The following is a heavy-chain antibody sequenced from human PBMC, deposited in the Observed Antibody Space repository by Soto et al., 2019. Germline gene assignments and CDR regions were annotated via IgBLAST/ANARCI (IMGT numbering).Heavy chain of an antibody. D-gene: IGHD3-10*01. V-gene: IGHV3-48*01. J-gene: IGHJ4*02. CDR2: ITSSSSAI. Sequence: AQLVESGGGFVQPGGSLRLSCAASGFTFSSYTMTWVRQAPGEGLESVSYITSSSSAIYYADSVKGRFTISRDNAKNSLYRQMNSLRAEDTAVYYCARRSRDYYGSGTYVFDYWGQGTLVTVSS. CDR1: GFTFSSYT. CDR3: ARRSRDYYGSGTYVFDY.